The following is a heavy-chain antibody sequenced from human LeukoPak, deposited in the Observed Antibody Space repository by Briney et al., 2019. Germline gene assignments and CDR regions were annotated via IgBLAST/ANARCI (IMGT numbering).Heavy chain of an antibody. CDR2: IYYSGIT. CDR1: GGSITTYY. D-gene: IGHD1-26*01. J-gene: IGHJ5*02. CDR3: ARHAVYSGGYSFWFDP. V-gene: IGHV4-59*08. Sequence: SETLSLTCTVSGGSITTYYWSWIRQPPGKGLEWIAYIYYSGITNYNPSLKSRVSISVDTSKNLFSLSLSSVTAADTAVYYCARHAVYSGGYSFWFDPWGLGTLVTVSS.